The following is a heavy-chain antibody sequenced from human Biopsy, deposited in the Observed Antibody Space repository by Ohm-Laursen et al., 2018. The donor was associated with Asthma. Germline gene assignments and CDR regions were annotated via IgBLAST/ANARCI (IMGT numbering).Heavy chain of an antibody. D-gene: IGHD6-19*01. J-gene: IGHJ6*02. CDR1: GGTFSNFA. V-gene: IGHV1-69*13. CDR3: ARCQVGYSSGWSLLLKKIYYSGMDV. CDR2: IMTVFGTT. Sequence: SVKVSCKAPGGTFSNFAISWVRQAPGQGLEWLGGIMTVFGTTNYAQKFQGRVTITADESTSTAYMEVTSLRSEDTAIYYCARCQVGYSSGWSLLLKKIYYSGMDVWGQGPRSPSP.